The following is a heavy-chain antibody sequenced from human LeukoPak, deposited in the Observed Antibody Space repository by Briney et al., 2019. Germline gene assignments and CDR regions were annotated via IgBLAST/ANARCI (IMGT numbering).Heavy chain of an antibody. V-gene: IGHV3-48*01. Sequence: GGSLRLSCAASGFTFSTYSMNWVRQAPVKGLEWVSYISSSSSNIYYADSVKGRFTISRDNGKNSLYLQMNSLRAEDTAVYYCARARVVPAAINTFDIWGQGTMVTVSS. D-gene: IGHD2-2*02. CDR1: GFTFSTYS. CDR2: ISSSSSNI. CDR3: ARARVVPAAINTFDI. J-gene: IGHJ3*02.